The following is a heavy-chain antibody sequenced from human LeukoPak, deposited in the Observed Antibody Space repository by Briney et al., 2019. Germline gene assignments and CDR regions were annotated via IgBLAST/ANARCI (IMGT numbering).Heavy chain of an antibody. D-gene: IGHD1-26*01. V-gene: IGHV4-34*01. Sequence: SETLSLTCAVYGGSFSGYYWNWIRQPPGKGLEWIGEVNHSGSINYNPSLKSRVTISVDTSKNQFSLNLTSVTAADTAVYYCARRVYSGNTGWFDPWGQGTLVTVSS. CDR3: ARRVYSGNTGWFDP. CDR1: GGSFSGYY. CDR2: VNHSGSI. J-gene: IGHJ5*02.